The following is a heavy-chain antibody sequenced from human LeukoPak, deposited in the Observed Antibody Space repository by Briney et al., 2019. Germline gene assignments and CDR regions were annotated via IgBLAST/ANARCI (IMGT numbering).Heavy chain of an antibody. Sequence: PSATLSLTCTASGGSISSYYWSWIRQPPGQGLEWIGYIYYSGSTNYNPSLKSRVTISVDTSKNHSSLKVRSVTAADTAVDYYAGGIAARRIDYWGQGTLVTASS. CDR3: AGGIAARRIDY. CDR1: GGSISSYY. V-gene: IGHV4-59*01. CDR2: IYYSGST. D-gene: IGHD6-6*01. J-gene: IGHJ4*02.